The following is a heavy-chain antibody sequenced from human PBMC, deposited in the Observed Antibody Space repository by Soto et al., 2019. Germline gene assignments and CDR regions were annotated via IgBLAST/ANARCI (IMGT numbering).Heavy chain of an antibody. D-gene: IGHD3-3*02. CDR2: INAGSGNT. V-gene: IGHV1-3*01. CDR3: ARDTETLGPRANDALDL. Sequence: QAQLVQSGAEMKKPGASVKVSCKATGYTFSAYTMNWVRQAPGQSLEWMGWINAGSGNTKYSQNLQGRVSITMDTSASTVYMELTGLTSEDTAVYYCARDTETLGPRANDALDLWGQGTMVTVSS. J-gene: IGHJ3*01. CDR1: GYTFSAYT.